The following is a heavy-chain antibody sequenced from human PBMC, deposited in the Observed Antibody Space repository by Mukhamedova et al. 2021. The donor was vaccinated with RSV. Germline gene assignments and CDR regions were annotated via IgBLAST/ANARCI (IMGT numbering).Heavy chain of an antibody. Sequence: GLEWVAVISYDGSNKYYADSVKCRFTISRDNSKNTLYLQMNSLRAEDTAVYYCARDANYGSASYYFDYWGQGTLVTVSS. CDR2: ISYDGSNK. J-gene: IGHJ4*02. V-gene: IGHV3-30*04. CDR3: ARDANYGSASYYFDY. D-gene: IGHD3-10*01.